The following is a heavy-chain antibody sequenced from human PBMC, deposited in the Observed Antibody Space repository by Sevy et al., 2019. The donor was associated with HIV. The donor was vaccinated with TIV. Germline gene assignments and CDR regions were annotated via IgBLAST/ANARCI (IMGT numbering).Heavy chain of an antibody. CDR1: GFIFSRYG. J-gene: IGHJ4*02. CDR2: ISYDGGNI. V-gene: IGHV3-30*03. CDR3: ARSPSDYGDYAVGY. D-gene: IGHD4-17*01. Sequence: GGSLRLSCAASGFIFSRYGMHWVRQAPGKGLEWVAVISYDGGNIYYSDSVKGRFTISRDNSKNTLSLQMKSLRTEDTAVHYCARSPSDYGDYAVGYWGQGTLVTVSS.